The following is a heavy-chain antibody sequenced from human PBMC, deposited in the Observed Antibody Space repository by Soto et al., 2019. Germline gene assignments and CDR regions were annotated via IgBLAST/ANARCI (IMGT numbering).Heavy chain of an antibody. CDR1: GYSFTSYW. J-gene: IGHJ5*02. V-gene: IGHV5-10-1*01. D-gene: IGHD2-2*01. CDR2: IDPSDSYT. CDR3: ARGVVPAARRLGWFDP. Sequence: PGESLKISCKGSGYSFTSYWISWVRQMPGKGLEWMGRIDPSDSYTNYSPSFQGHVTISADKSISTAYLQWSSLKASDTAMYYCARGVVPAARRLGWFDPWGQGTLVTVSS.